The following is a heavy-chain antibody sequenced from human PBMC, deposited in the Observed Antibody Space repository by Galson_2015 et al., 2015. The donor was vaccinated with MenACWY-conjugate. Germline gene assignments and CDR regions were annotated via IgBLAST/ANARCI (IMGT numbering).Heavy chain of an antibody. J-gene: IGHJ4*02. CDR3: AWGRNPTVNSMYLDY. Sequence: SLRLSCAASGFTFSSYAMSWVRQAPGRGLEWVSTVSGSGGSTYYADSVKGRFTISRDNARNSVFLQISSLRDGDSAVYYCAWGRNPTVNSMYLDYWGQGTLVTVSS. CDR1: GFTFSSYA. V-gene: IGHV3-23*01. CDR2: VSGSGGST. D-gene: IGHD7-27*01.